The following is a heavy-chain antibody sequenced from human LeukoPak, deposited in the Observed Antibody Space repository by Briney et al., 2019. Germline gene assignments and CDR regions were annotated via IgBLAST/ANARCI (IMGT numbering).Heavy chain of an antibody. CDR3: AKVSGFWSGYYTRYFDY. V-gene: IGHV3-23*01. Sequence: PGGSLRLSCAASGFTFSSYAMSWVRQAPGKGLEWVSAISGSGGSTYYADSVKGRFTISRDNSKNTLYLRMNSLRAEDTAVYYCAKVSGFWSGYYTRYFDYWGQGTLVTVSS. CDR1: GFTFSSYA. J-gene: IGHJ4*02. CDR2: ISGSGGST. D-gene: IGHD3-3*01.